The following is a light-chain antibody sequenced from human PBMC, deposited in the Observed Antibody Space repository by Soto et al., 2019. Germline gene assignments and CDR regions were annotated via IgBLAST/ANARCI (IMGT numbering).Light chain of an antibody. CDR1: QSISSY. Sequence: DIQMTQSPSSLSASVGDRVTITCRASQSISSYLNWYQQKPGKASNLLIYAASSLQSGVPSRFSGSGSGTDFTLTISSLQPADFATYYCQQSYSTPPITFGQGTRLEIK. V-gene: IGKV1-39*01. CDR3: QQSYSTPPIT. CDR2: AAS. J-gene: IGKJ5*01.